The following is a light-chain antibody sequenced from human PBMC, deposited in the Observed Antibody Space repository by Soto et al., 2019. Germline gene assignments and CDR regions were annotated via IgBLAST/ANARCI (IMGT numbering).Light chain of an antibody. Sequence: QSALTQPASASGSPGQSITISCTGTSSDVGGYNYVSWYQQHPGKAPKLMIYEVSNRPSGVSNRFSGSKSGNTASLTISGLQAEDEADYYCSSYTSSSTPCVFGTGTKVTVL. CDR2: EVS. CDR3: SSYTSSSTPCV. V-gene: IGLV2-14*01. CDR1: SSDVGGYNY. J-gene: IGLJ1*01.